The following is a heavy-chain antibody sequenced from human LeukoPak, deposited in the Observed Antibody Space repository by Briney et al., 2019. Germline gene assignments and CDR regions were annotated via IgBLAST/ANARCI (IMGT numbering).Heavy chain of an antibody. Sequence: PSETLSLTCAASGGSISSSNWWSWVRQPPGKGLEWIGEIYHSGSTNYNPSLKSRVTISVDKSKNQFSLKLSSVTAADTAVYYCARMSPRYYYGSGGLPGSDYWGQGTLVTVSS. CDR3: ARMSPRYYYGSGGLPGSDY. CDR2: IYHSGST. J-gene: IGHJ4*02. CDR1: GGSISSSNW. D-gene: IGHD3-10*01. V-gene: IGHV4-4*02.